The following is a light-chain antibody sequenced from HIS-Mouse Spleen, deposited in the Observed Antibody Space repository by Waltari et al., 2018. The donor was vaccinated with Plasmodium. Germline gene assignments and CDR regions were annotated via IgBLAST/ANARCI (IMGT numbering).Light chain of an antibody. V-gene: IGLV3-19*01. CDR2: GKN. CDR3: NSRDSSGNHLV. Sequence: SSELTQDPAVSVALGPTVRLTCQGDSLRSYYASWYQQKPGQAPVLVIYGKNNRPSGIPDRFSGSSSGNTASLTITGAQAEDEADYYCNSRDSSGNHLVFGTGTKVTVL. J-gene: IGLJ1*01. CDR1: SLRSYY.